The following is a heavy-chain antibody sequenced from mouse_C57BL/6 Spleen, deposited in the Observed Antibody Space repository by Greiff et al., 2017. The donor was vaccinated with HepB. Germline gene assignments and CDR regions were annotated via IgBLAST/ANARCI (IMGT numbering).Heavy chain of an antibody. Sequence: EVMLVESGGGLVKPGGSLKLSCAASGFTFSDYGMHWVRQAPEKGLEWVAYISRGSSTIYYADTVKGRFTISRDNAKNTLFLQMTSLRSEDTAMYYCARQNFLLSFAYWGQGTLVTVSA. CDR3: ARQNFLLSFAY. CDR1: GFTFSDYG. V-gene: IGHV5-17*01. J-gene: IGHJ3*01. D-gene: IGHD2-1*01. CDR2: ISRGSSTI.